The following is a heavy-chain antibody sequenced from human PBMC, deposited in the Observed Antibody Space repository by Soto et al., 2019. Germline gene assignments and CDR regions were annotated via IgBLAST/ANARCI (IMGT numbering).Heavy chain of an antibody. D-gene: IGHD3-3*01. V-gene: IGHV3-74*01. CDR2: INSDGSST. CDR3: ARVGITILPDY. CDR1: GFTFSSYW. J-gene: IGHJ4*02. Sequence: PGGSLRLSCAASGFTFSSYWMHWVRQAPGKGLVWVSRINSDGSSTSYADSVKGRFTISRDNAKNTLYLQMNSLRAEDTAVYYCARVGITILPDYWGQGTLVTVSS.